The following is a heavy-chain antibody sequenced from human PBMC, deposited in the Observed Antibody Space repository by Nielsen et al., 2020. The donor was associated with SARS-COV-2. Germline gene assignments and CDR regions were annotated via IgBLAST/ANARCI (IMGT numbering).Heavy chain of an antibody. J-gene: IGHJ6*03. V-gene: IGHV6-1*01. D-gene: IGHD1-26*01. Sequence: WIRQSPSRGLEWLGRTYYRSKWYNDYAVSVKSRITINPDTSKNQFSLQLNSVTPEDTAVYYCARDSDPYVGYYYYYMDVWGEGTTVTVSS. CDR3: ARDSDPYVGYYYYYMDV. CDR2: TYYRSKWYN.